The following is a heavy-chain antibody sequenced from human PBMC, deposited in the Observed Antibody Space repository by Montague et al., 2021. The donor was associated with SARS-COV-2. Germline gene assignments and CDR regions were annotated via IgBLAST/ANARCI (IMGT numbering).Heavy chain of an antibody. CDR1: GFTFNTYS. D-gene: IGHD6-13*01. J-gene: IGHJ4*02. V-gene: IGHV3-21*04. CDR2: ISSSGTYI. Sequence: FLRLSCAASGFTFNTYSMNWVRQAPGKGLEWVSSISSSGTYIYSADSLRGRFTISRDDAANSLYLQMTSLRAEDTAVYYCARDGDLQLAHFDFWGQGTLVTVSS. CDR3: ARDGDLQLAHFDF.